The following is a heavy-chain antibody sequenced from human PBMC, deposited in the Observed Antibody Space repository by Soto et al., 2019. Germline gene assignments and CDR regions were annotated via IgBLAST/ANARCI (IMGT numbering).Heavy chain of an antibody. J-gene: IGHJ4*02. CDR1: GYTFTSYG. CDR3: ARVPGPVVVLIRENYFDY. CDR2: ISAYNGNT. V-gene: IGHV1-18*01. D-gene: IGHD3-22*01. Sequence: GASVKVSCKASGYTFTSYGISWVRQAPGQGLEWMGWISAYNGNTNYAQKLQGRVTMTTDTSTSTAYMELRSLRSDDTAVYYCARVPGPVVVLIRENYFDYWGQGTLVTVSS.